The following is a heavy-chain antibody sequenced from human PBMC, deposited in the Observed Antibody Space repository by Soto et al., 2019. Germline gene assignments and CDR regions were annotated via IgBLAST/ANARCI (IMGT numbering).Heavy chain of an antibody. J-gene: IGHJ5*02. V-gene: IGHV4-4*02. CDR3: ARGYSSSPNWFGP. D-gene: IGHD6-6*01. CDR2: IYHSGST. Sequence: PSETLSLTCAVSGGSISSSNCWSWVRQPPGKGLEWIGEIYHSGSTNYNPSLKSRVTISVDKSKNQFSLKLSSVTAADTAVYYCARGYSSSPNWFGPWGQGTLVTVSS. CDR1: GGSISSSNC.